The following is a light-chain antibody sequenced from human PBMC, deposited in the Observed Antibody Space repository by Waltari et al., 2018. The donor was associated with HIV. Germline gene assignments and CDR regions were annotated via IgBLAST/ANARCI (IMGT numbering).Light chain of an antibody. CDR1: SRDVGSYNL. V-gene: IGLV2-23*01. J-gene: IGLJ3*02. CDR3: CSYAGSSNWV. Sequence: QSALTQPASVSGSPGPSITIPCPGSSRDVGSYNLVSWYQQNPGKAPKLMIYAGINLPSGVSNRFSGSKSGNTASLTISGLQAEDEADYYCCSYAGSSNWVFGGGTKLTVL. CDR2: AGI.